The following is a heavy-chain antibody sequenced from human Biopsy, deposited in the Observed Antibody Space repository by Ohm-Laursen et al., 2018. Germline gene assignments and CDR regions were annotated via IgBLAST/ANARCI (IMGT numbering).Heavy chain of an antibody. J-gene: IGHJ3*02. D-gene: IGHD6-19*01. CDR2: INHRGST. CDR1: GGSFSGYY. Sequence: SDTLSLTCAVYGGSFSGYYWSWIRQPPGKGLEWIGEINHRGSTNYNPSLKSRLTISGDTSKNKIPLKVTSVTAADTAVYYWAKHGSGWTGDDALHIWGQGTMVTASS. V-gene: IGHV4-34*01. CDR3: AKHGSGWTGDDALHI.